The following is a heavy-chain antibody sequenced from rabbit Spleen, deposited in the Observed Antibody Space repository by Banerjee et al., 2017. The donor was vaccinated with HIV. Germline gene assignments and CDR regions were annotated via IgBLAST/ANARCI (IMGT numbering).Heavy chain of an antibody. J-gene: IGHJ4*01. Sequence: QLEESGGGLVKPGGTLTLTCKASGFTLSSYYMNWVRQAPGKGLEWIGYIDPVFGITYYANWVNGRFSISRENTQNTVYLQLNSLTAADTATYFCVRDQAGYAGFGPFYFNLWGPGTLVTVS. CDR3: VRDQAGYAGFGPFYFNL. CDR2: IDPVFGIT. CDR1: GFTLSSYY. D-gene: IGHD4-2*01. V-gene: IGHV1S7*01.